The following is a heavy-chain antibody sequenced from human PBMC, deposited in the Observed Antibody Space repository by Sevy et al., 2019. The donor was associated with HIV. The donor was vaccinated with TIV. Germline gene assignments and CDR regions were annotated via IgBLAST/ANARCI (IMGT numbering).Heavy chain of an antibody. D-gene: IGHD4-17*01. CDR2: IYYSGST. J-gene: IGHJ5*02. V-gene: IGHV4-61*01. Sequence: SETLSLTCTVSGGSVSSGSYYWSWIRQPPGKGLEWIGYIYYSGSTNYNPSLKSRVTISVDTSKNQFSLKLSSVTAADTAVYYCARDSGDYDAGGWFDPWGQRTLVTVSS. CDR3: ARDSGDYDAGGWFDP. CDR1: GGSVSSGSYY.